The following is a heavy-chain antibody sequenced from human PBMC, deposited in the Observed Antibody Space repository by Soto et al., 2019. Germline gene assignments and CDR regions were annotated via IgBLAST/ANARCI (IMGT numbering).Heavy chain of an antibody. V-gene: IGHV2-5*02. Sequence: QITLKESGPTLVKPTQTLTLTCTFSGFSLSTSGVGVGWIRQPPGRALEWLALIYWDDDKRYSPSLKSRLTITKDTSKNQVVLTMSNMDPVDTATYYCAHRGSGSYPWYFDLWGRGTLVTVSS. J-gene: IGHJ2*01. CDR3: AHRGSGSYPWYFDL. CDR1: GFSLSTSGVG. D-gene: IGHD1-26*01. CDR2: IYWDDDK.